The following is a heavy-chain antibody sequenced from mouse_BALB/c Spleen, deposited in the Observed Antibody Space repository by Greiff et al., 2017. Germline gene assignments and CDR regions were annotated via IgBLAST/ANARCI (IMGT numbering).Heavy chain of an antibody. Sequence: EVKLQESGAELVKPGASVKLSCTASGFNIKDTYMHWVKQRPEQGLEWIGRIDPANGNTKYDPKFQGKATITADTSSNTAYLQLSSLTSEDTAVYYCARRDYYAMDYWGQGTSVTVSS. V-gene: IGHV14-3*02. J-gene: IGHJ4*01. CDR2: IDPANGNT. CDR1: GFNIKDTY. D-gene: IGHD3-3*01. CDR3: ARRDYYAMDY.